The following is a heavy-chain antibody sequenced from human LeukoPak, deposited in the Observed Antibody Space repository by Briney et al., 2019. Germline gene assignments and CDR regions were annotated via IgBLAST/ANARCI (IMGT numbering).Heavy chain of an antibody. D-gene: IGHD3-10*01. J-gene: IGHJ4*02. CDR2: IVGSGGST. CDR1: GFTFSNYA. V-gene: IGHV3-23*01. Sequence: PGGSLRLSCAASGFTFSNYAMSWVRQAPGKGLEWVSAIVGSGGSTYYADSVKGRFTISRDNSKNTLYLQMNSLRAEDTAVYYCANTDPYGSGSYTPHFTRVDYWGQGTLVTVSS. CDR3: ANTDPYGSGSYTPHFTRVDY.